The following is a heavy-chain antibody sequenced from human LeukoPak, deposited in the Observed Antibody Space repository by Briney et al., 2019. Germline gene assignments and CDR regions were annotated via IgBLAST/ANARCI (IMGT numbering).Heavy chain of an antibody. CDR3: ARIGIIIVVVNGMDV. D-gene: IGHD3-22*01. Sequence: GGSLRLSCAASGFTFSSYEMNWVRQAPGKGLEWVSYISSSGSTINYADSVKGRFTISRDNAKNSLYLQMNSLRAEDTAVYYCARIGIIIVVVNGMDVWGQGTTVTVSS. CDR2: ISSSGSTI. J-gene: IGHJ6*02. CDR1: GFTFSSYE. V-gene: IGHV3-48*03.